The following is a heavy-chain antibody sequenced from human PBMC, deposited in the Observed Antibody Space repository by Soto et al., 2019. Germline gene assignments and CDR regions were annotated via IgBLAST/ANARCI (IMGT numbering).Heavy chain of an antibody. CDR2: ISAYNGNT. D-gene: IGHD3-16*01. CDR1: GYTFTSYG. V-gene: IGHV1-18*01. CDR3: AREGVRGMDV. J-gene: IGHJ6*02. Sequence: ASVKVSCKASGYTFTSYGISWVRQAPGQGLEWMGWISAYNGNTNYAQSFQGRVTMTRDTSISTAYMELSSLRSEDTVVYYCAREGVRGMDVWGQGTTVTVSS.